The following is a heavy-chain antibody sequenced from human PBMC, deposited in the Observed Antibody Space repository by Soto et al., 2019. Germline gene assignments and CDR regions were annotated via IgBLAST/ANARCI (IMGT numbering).Heavy chain of an antibody. V-gene: IGHV1-3*01. CDR2: INAANGDT. CDR1: GYTFTSYG. D-gene: IGHD6-13*01. CDR3: GRRHVSATGIYWFDP. Sequence: GASVKVSCKASGYTFTSYGIHWVRQAPRQRLEWIGWINAANGDTKYSPNFKGRVTITSDTSASTAYMGLRSLRTEDTAGYYCGRRHVSATGIYWFDPWGQGTLVTVSS. J-gene: IGHJ5*02.